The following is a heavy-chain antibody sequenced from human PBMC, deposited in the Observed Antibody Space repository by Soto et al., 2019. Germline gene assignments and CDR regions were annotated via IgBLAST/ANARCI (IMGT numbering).Heavy chain of an antibody. CDR3: ARTFYYYGMDV. CDR1: GYSIASGYY. CDR2: IYHAGSV. Sequence: PSETLSLTCAVSGYSIASGYYWAWLRQPPGKGLEWIGSIYHAGSVYYNPSLNSRVAMSLDTSDNHFSLKLTSVTAADAAVYYCARTFYYYGMDVWGQGTTVTVSS. J-gene: IGHJ6*02. V-gene: IGHV4-38-2*01.